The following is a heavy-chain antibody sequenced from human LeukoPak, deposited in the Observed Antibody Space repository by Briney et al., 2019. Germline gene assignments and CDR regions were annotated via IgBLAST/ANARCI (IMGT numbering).Heavy chain of an antibody. CDR1: VYTFTVYY. Sequence: AAVKVSCKASVYTFTVYYMRLVRQAPGPGLEWVGWISPKIGETSSVQKFQGSVTMTKDTTISTAYMKLSRLRSDAAALYYCEREFSAATASNGVLDIWGQGIMVTASS. CDR3: EREFSAATASNGVLDI. V-gene: IGHV1-2*02. D-gene: IGHD1-26*01. CDR2: ISPKIGET. J-gene: IGHJ3*02.